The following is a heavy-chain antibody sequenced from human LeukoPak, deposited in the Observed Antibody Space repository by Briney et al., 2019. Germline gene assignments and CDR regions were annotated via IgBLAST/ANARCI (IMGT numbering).Heavy chain of an antibody. CDR2: MNPNSGYT. CDR1: GYTFTSYD. V-gene: IGHV1-8*01. CDR3: ARGPDYYGSGSSPNYYYYYYMDV. Sequence: ASVKVSCKASGYTFTSYDINWVRQATGQGLEWMGWMNPNSGYTGYAQKFQGRVTMTRNTSISTAYMELSSLRSEDTAVYYCARGPDYYGSGSSPNYYYYYYMDVWGKGTTVTISS. J-gene: IGHJ6*03. D-gene: IGHD3-10*01.